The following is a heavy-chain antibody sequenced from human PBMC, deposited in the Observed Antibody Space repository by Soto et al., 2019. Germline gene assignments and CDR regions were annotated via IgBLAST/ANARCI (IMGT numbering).Heavy chain of an antibody. J-gene: IGHJ6*03. CDR3: ARGSRPVTTVISDYYYYYYMDV. Sequence: PSETLSLTCAVYGGSFSGYYWSWIRQPPGKGLEWIGEINHSGSTNYNPSLKSRVTISVDTSKNQFSLKLSSVTAADTAVYYCARGSRPVTTVISDYYYYYYMDVWGKGTTVTVSS. CDR2: INHSGST. CDR1: GGSFSGYY. D-gene: IGHD4-4*01. V-gene: IGHV4-34*01.